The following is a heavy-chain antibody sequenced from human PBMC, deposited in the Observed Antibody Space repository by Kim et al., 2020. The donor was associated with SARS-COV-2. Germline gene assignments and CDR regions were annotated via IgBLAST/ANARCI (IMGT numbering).Heavy chain of an antibody. J-gene: IGHJ5*02. D-gene: IGHD3-10*01. CDR1: GYTFTSYA. CDR3: ARRTTLRADSGSPSVNWFDP. Sequence: ASVKVSCKASGYTFTSYAMHWVRQAPGQRLEWMGWINAGNGNTKYSQKFQGRVTITRDTSASTAYMELSSLRSEDTAVYYCARRTTLRADSGSPSVNWFDPWGQGTLVTVSS. V-gene: IGHV1-3*01. CDR2: INAGNGNT.